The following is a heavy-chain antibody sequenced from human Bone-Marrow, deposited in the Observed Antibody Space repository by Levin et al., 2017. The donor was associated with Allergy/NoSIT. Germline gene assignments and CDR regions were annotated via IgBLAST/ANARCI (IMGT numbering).Heavy chain of an antibody. D-gene: IGHD3-22*01. V-gene: IGHV1-18*01. CDR1: GYTFSLYG. CDR3: ARVDYYDSSGYYSI. Sequence: ASVKVSCKASGYTFSLYGISWVRQAPGQGLEWMGWISAYNGNTDYAQKFQGRVTMTTDTSTSTVYMELRSLRSDDTAVYYCARVDYYDSSGYYSIWGQGTLVTVST. J-gene: IGHJ4*02. CDR2: ISAYNGNT.